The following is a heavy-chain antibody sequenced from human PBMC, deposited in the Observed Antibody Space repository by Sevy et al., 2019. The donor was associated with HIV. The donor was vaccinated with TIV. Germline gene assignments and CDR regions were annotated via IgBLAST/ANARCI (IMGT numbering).Heavy chain of an antibody. CDR3: AKRRVQSGLSGGGANYGMDV. Sequence: GGSLRLSCAASGFPFSSYAMSWVRQAPGKGLEWVSTLIGGGSRTYYADSVTGRFIISSDNSRNTLYLQMNSLRAEDTAIYYFAKRRVQSGLSGGGANYGMDVCGRGTTVTVSS. D-gene: IGHD2-8*02. V-gene: IGHV3-23*01. CDR2: LIGGGSRT. CDR1: GFPFSSYA. J-gene: IGHJ6*02.